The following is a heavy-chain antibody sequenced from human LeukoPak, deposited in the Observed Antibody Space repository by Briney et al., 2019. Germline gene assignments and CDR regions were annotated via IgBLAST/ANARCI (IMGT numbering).Heavy chain of an antibody. D-gene: IGHD1-20*01. V-gene: IGHV4-59*08. CDR1: ARSISSYY. J-gene: IGHJ4*01. CDR3: ARLQLYLTGTTFRRVYYFDY. Sequence: SETLSLTCTVAARSISSYYWSWIRQPPGKGLEWIGYIYYSGSTNYNPSLKSRVTISVDTSKNQFSLKLSSVTAADTAVYYCARLQLYLTGTTFRRVYYFDYWGHGTLVTVSS. CDR2: IYYSGST.